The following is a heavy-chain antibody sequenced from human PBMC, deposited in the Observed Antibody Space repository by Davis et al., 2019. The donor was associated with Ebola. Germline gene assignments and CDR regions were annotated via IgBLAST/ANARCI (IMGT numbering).Heavy chain of an antibody. Sequence: GESLKISCAASGFTFNIFDMHWVRQAPGKGLEWVAVISYDGSIKYYADSVKGRFTISRDGSKNTLYLQMNTLRAEDTAVYYCAKDHYQLFDSWGQGTLVTVS. CDR2: ISYDGSIK. D-gene: IGHD2-2*01. V-gene: IGHV3-30*18. CDR1: GFTFNIFD. J-gene: IGHJ4*02. CDR3: AKDHYQLFDS.